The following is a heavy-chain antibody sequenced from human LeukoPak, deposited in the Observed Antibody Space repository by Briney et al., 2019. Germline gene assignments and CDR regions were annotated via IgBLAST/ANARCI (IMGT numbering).Heavy chain of an antibody. Sequence: SETLSLTCAVYGGSFSGYYWSWIRQPPGKGLEWIGEINHSGSTNYNPSLKSRVTIPVDTSKNQFSLKLSSVTAADTAVYYCTIPYYYYGMDVWGQGTTVTVSS. CDR1: GGSFSGYY. J-gene: IGHJ6*02. CDR3: TIPYYYYGMDV. V-gene: IGHV4-34*01. CDR2: INHSGST.